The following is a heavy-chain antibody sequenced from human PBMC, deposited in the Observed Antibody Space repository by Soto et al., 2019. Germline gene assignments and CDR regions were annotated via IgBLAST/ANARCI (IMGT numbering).Heavy chain of an antibody. Sequence: SETLSLTCAVSGGSISSSNWWSWVRQPPGKGLEWIGEIYHSGSTNYNPSLKSRVTISVDKSKNQFSLKLSSVTAADTAVYYCAGDGAHDFWSGYLYYYYYGMDVWGQGTTVTVSS. CDR2: IYHSGST. D-gene: IGHD3-3*01. CDR1: GGSISSSNW. CDR3: AGDGAHDFWSGYLYYYYYGMDV. V-gene: IGHV4-4*02. J-gene: IGHJ6*02.